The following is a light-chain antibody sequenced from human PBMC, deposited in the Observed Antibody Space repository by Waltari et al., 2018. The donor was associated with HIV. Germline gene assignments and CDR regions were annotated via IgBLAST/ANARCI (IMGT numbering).Light chain of an antibody. CDR2: GAS. CDR3: QQHGTSPRT. V-gene: IGKV3-20*01. J-gene: IGKJ1*01. CDR1: QSVPSKY. Sequence: EIVLTQSPGTLSLSPGERATLPCRASQSVPSKYFAWYQQKPGQAPRVVIFGASSRATGIPDRFSGSGSGTDFTLTISRLEPEDFAVYYCQQHGTSPRTFGQGTKVEIK.